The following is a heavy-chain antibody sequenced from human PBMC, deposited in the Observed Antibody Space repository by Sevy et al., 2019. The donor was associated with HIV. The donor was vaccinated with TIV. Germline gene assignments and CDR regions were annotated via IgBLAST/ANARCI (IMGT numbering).Heavy chain of an antibody. V-gene: IGHV1-2*02. J-gene: IGHJ6*02. CDR3: ARDALGARGVILYYYYYGMDV. D-gene: IGHD3-10*01. CDR2: INPNSGGT. Sequence: ASVKVSCKASGYTFTGYYMHWVRQAPGQGLEWMGWINPNSGGTNYAQKFQGRVTMTRDTSISTAYMGLSRLRSDDTAVYYCARDALGARGVILYYYYYGMDVWGQGTTVTVSS. CDR1: GYTFTGYY.